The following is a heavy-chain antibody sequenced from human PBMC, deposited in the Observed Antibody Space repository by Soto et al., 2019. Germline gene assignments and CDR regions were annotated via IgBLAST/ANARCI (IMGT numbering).Heavy chain of an antibody. D-gene: IGHD6-13*01. CDR2: IYPGDSDT. CDR1: GYSFTSYW. V-gene: IGHV5-51*01. CDR3: AKPRHSSSWPFEVFDF. J-gene: IGHJ3*01. Sequence: GESLKISCKGSGYSFTSYWIGWVRQMPGKGLEWMGIIYPGDSDTRYSPSFQGQVTISADKSISTAYLQWSSLKASDTAMYYWAKPRHSSSWPFEVFDFWGKGTLVPVFS.